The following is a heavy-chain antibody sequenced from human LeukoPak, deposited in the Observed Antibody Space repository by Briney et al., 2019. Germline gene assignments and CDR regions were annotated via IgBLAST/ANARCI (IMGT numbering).Heavy chain of an antibody. D-gene: IGHD3-10*01. J-gene: IGHJ6*02. V-gene: IGHV3-7*03. CDR1: GFTFSSYW. Sequence: GGSLRLSCAASGFTFSSYWMNWARQAPGKGLEWVASINHNGNVNYYVDSVKGRFTISRDNAKNSLYLQMSNLRAEDTAVYFCARGSGLDVWGQGATVTVSS. CDR2: INHNGNVN. CDR3: ARGSGLDV.